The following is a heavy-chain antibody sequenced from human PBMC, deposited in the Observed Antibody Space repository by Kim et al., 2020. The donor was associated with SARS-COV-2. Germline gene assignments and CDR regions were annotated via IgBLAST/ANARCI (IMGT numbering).Heavy chain of an antibody. CDR3: ASAINSSHFCDY. Sequence: GGSLRLSCAASGFTFSSYWMHWVRQAPGKGLVWVSRIKSDGSSTSYADSVKGRFTISRDNTKNTLYLQMNSLRAEDTAVYYCASAINSSHFCDYWGQGT. CDR2: IKSDGSST. CDR1: GFTFSSYW. J-gene: IGHJ4*02. D-gene: IGHD6-13*01. V-gene: IGHV3-74*01.